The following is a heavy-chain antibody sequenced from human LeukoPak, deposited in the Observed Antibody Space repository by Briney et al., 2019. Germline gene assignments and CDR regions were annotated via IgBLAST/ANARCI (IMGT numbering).Heavy chain of an antibody. CDR2: IYYSGTT. CDR1: GGSISSYY. V-gene: IGHV4-59*01. CDR3: ARGVYTAAAQYGY. D-gene: IGHD6-13*01. Sequence: SETLSLTCTVSGGSISSYYWSWIRQPPGKGLEWIGYIYYSGTTNYNPSLKSRVTISVDTSKNQFSLKLSSVTAADTAVHYCARGVYTAAAQYGYWGQGTLVTVSS. J-gene: IGHJ4*02.